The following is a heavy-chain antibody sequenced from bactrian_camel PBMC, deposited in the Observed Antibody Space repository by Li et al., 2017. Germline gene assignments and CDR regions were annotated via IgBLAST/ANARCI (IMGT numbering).Heavy chain of an antibody. CDR2: LERDGNE. CDR1: GYTSGTDC. J-gene: IGHJ4*01. CDR3: VEGRGSRGEHCYSLNY. D-gene: IGHD6*01. V-gene: IGHV3S9*01. Sequence: QVQLVESGGGSVQAGGSLRLSCAASGYTSGTDCMAWLRQLPGKWREGIAHLERDGNEAYADSVKGRFTISQDSARNTVYLQMNNLQPEDTATYYCVEGRGSRGEHCYSLNYWSQGTQVTVS.